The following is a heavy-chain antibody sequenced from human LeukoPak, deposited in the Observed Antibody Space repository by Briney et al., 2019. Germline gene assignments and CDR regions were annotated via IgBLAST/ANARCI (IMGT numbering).Heavy chain of an antibody. CDR2: ISYDGTNK. V-gene: IGHV3-30-3*01. CDR3: ARDRTTVTTFDY. CDR1: GFTFRSHA. Sequence: PGRSLRLSCAASGFTFRSHAMHWIRQAPGKGLEWVAVISYDGTNKYYADSVKGRFTISRDNSKNTLYLQMNSLRAEDTAVYYCARDRTTVTTFDYWGQGTLVTVSS. J-gene: IGHJ4*02. D-gene: IGHD4-17*01.